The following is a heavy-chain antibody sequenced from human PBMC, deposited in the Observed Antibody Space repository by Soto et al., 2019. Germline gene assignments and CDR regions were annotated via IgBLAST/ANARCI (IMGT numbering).Heavy chain of an antibody. CDR1: GFTFSSYG. D-gene: IGHD3-9*01. CDR2: ISYDGSNK. Sequence: GGSLRLSCAASGFTFSSYGMHWVRQAPGKGLEWVAVISYDGSNKYYADSVKGRFTISRDNSKNTLYLQMNSLIAEDTAVYYCAKGVLQYFDWLFASAFDIWGQGTMVTVSS. V-gene: IGHV3-30*18. CDR3: AKGVLQYFDWLFASAFDI. J-gene: IGHJ3*02.